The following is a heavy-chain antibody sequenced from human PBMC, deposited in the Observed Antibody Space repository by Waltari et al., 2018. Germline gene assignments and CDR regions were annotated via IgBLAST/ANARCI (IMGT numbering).Heavy chain of an antibody. D-gene: IGHD5-12*01. Sequence: QVQLQESGPGLVKPSETLSLTCAVSRYSISSGYYWGWIRQPPGKGLEWIGSIYHSGSTYYNPSLKSRVTISVDTSKNQFSLKLSSVTAADTAVYYCARHVRVATITYFDYWGQGTLVTVSS. CDR3: ARHVRVATITYFDY. CDR2: IYHSGST. J-gene: IGHJ4*02. V-gene: IGHV4-38-2*01. CDR1: RYSISSGYY.